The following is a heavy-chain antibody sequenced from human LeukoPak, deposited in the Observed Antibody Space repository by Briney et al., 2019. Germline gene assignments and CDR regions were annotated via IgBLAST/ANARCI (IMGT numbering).Heavy chain of an antibody. D-gene: IGHD5-12*01. J-gene: IGHJ4*02. CDR3: AKMPWGSGYYFLDH. Sequence: GGSLRLSCAASGFTFSSYAMNWVRQAPGKGLEWVSYISSTGGSTYYADSVKGRFTISRDNSKNTLFLQVNSLSADDTAVYYCAKMPWGSGYYFLDHWGQGTLVTVSS. V-gene: IGHV3-23*01. CDR2: ISSTGGST. CDR1: GFTFSSYA.